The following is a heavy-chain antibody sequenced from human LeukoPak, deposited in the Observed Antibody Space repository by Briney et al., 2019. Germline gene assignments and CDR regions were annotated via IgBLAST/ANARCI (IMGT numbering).Heavy chain of an antibody. CDR1: GYTFTSYG. J-gene: IGHJ4*02. CDR3: ARDLLSPEDIVVVPAAIPFDY. CDR2: ISAYNGNT. D-gene: IGHD2-2*02. V-gene: IGHV1-18*01. Sequence: GASVKVSCKASGYTFTSYGISWVRQAPGQGLEWMGWISAYNGNTNYAQKLQGRVTMTTDTSTSTAYMELRSLRSDDTAVYYCARDLLSPEDIVVVPAAIPFDYWGQGTLVTVSS.